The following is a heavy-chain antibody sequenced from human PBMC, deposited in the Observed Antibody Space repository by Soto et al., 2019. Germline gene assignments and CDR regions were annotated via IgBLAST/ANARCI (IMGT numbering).Heavy chain of an antibody. J-gene: IGHJ6*02. CDR2: ISYDGSNK. Sequence: QVQLVESGGGVVQPGRSLRLSCAASGFTFSSYGMHWVRQAPGKGLEWVAVISYDGSNKYYADSVKGRFTISRDNSKNALYLQMNSLRADDTAVYYCAKAYYSRYTDYYYYGIDVWGQGTTVTVSS. V-gene: IGHV3-30*18. CDR3: AKAYYSRYTDYYYYGIDV. CDR1: GFTFSSYG. D-gene: IGHD2-21*01.